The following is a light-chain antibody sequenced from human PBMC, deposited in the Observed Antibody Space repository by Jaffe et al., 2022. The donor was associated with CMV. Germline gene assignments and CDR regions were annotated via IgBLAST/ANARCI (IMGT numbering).Light chain of an antibody. CDR2: SNN. CDR3: AAWDDSLNGRV. V-gene: IGLV1-44*01. J-gene: IGLJ1*01. CDR1: SSNIGSNN. Sequence: QSVLTQPPSASGTPGQRVTISCSGSSSNIGSNNVHWYQHLPGTAPKLLIYSNNQRPSGVPDRFSGSKSGTSGSLAISGLQSEDEADYYCAAWDDSLNGRVFGTGTQVTVL.